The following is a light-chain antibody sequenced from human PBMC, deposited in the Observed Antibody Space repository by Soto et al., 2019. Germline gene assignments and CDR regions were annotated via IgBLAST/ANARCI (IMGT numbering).Light chain of an antibody. CDR2: EVS. CDR1: SSDVGGYNY. J-gene: IGLJ1*01. CDR3: SSYTSSSTPYV. Sequence: QSALTQPASVSGSAGQSITISCTGTSSDVGGYNYVSWYQQHPGKAPKLMIYEVSNRPSGVSNRFSGSKSGNTASLTISGLQAEDEAHYYCSSYTSSSTPYVFGTGTKVTVL. V-gene: IGLV2-14*01.